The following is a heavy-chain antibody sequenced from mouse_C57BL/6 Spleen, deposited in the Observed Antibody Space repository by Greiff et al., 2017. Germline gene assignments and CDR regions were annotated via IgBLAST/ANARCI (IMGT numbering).Heavy chain of an antibody. Sequence: QVQLQQPGAELVKPGASVTLSCKASGYTFTSYWMHWVKQRPGRGLEWIGRIDPKRGGTNDNEKFKRKATLTVEKPSSTAYMQLSSLSSEDYAVYYCARGVTYDGYHLYFDVWGTGTTVTVSS. CDR3: ARGVTYDGYHLYFDV. CDR1: GYTFTSYW. CDR2: IDPKRGGT. D-gene: IGHD2-3*01. J-gene: IGHJ1*03. V-gene: IGHV1-72*01.